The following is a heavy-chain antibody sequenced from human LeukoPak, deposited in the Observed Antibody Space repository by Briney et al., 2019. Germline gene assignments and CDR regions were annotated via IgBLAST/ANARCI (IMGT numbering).Heavy chain of an antibody. CDR1: GYTFTSYD. V-gene: IGHV1-8*03. CDR3: ARFADGTPDAFDI. D-gene: IGHD1-14*01. Sequence: ASVKVSCKASGYTFTSYDINWVRQATGQGLEWMGWMNPNSGNTGYAQKFQGRVTITRNTSISTAYIELSSLRSEDTAVYYCARFADGTPDAFDIWGQGTMVTVSS. CDR2: MNPNSGNT. J-gene: IGHJ3*02.